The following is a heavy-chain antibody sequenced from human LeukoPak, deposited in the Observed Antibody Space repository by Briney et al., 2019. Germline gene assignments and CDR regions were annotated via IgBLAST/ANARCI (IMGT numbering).Heavy chain of an antibody. J-gene: IGHJ4*02. CDR2: IDHSGST. Sequence: PSETLSLTCAVYGGSFIDYYWSWLRQPPGKGLGWIGEIDHSGSTTYNPSLKSRVTISVDTSKNQFSLKLNSVTAADTAVYYCARGFSHWGQGTLVTVSS. CDR1: GGSFIDYY. CDR3: ARGFSH. D-gene: IGHD3-3*01. V-gene: IGHV4-34*01.